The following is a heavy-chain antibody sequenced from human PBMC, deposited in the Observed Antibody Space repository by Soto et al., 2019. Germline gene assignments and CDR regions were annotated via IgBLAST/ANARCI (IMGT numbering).Heavy chain of an antibody. Sequence: QVQLVQSGAEVNKPGSSVQVSCKASGGTFSSYAISWVRQAPGQGLEWMGGIIPIFVTANYAQKFQGRFTITAYKYPNTAYLELGKLSSADKAVYYCASYPLSYSRGWSAARGPFAYWGQGTLVTVSS. CDR2: IIPIFVTA. CDR3: ASYPLSYSRGWSAARGPFAY. V-gene: IGHV1-69*06. CDR1: GGTFSSYA. D-gene: IGHD6-19*01. J-gene: IGHJ4*02.